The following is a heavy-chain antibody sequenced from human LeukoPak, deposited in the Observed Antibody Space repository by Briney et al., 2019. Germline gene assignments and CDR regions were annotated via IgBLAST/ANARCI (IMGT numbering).Heavy chain of an antibody. CDR2: IRYDGSNK. CDR3: AKDWGWFGELPYYFDY. Sequence: GGSLRLSCAASGFTFSSYGMHWVRQAPGKGLEWVAFIRYDGSNKYYADSVKGRFTISRDNSKNTLYLQMNSLRAEDTAVYYCAKDWGWFGELPYYFDYWGQGTLVTVSS. V-gene: IGHV3-30*02. D-gene: IGHD3-10*01. CDR1: GFTFSSYG. J-gene: IGHJ4*02.